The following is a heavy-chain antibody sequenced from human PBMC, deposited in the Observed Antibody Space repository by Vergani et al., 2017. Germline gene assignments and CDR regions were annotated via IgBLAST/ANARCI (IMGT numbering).Heavy chain of an antibody. J-gene: IGHJ4*02. Sequence: QEQLVQSGSELKKPGASVKVSCKASGYSFNNYAIHWVRQAPGQGLEWMGWINPTTGNPTYARALTGRFVFSLDTGISRAYLQIGRLKAEDTAVYFCARAKRGRLAVGATDSWGQGTLLTVSS. CDR3: ARAKRGRLAVGATDS. D-gene: IGHD6-19*01. V-gene: IGHV7-4-1*01. CDR1: GYSFNNYA. CDR2: INPTTGNP.